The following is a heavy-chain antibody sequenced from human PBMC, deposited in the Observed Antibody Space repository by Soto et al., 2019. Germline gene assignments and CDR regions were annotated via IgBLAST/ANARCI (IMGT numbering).Heavy chain of an antibody. CDR3: ARHEGSSSWFDY. V-gene: IGHV4-59*08. CDR2: IYYSGST. CDR1: GGSISSYY. J-gene: IGHJ4*02. D-gene: IGHD6-13*01. Sequence: QVQLQESGPGLVKPSETLSLTCTVSGGSISSYYWSWILQPPGKGLEWIGYIYYSGSTNYNPSLKSRVTRSVDTSKNQFSLKLSSVTAADTAVFYCARHEGSSSWFDYWGQGTLVTVSS.